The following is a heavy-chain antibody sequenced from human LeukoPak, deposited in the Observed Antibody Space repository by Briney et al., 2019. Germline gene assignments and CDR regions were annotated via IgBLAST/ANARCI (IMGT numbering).Heavy chain of an antibody. D-gene: IGHD2/OR15-2a*01. V-gene: IGHV4-34*01. CDR2: INHSGST. Sequence: ETLSXTCAVYGGSFSGYSWNWIRQPPGKGLEWIGDINHSGSTNYNPSLKSRVTISVNTSKNQFSLKLSSVTAADTAVYYCARLFSDDAFDIWGQGTMVTVSS. CDR3: ARLFSDDAFDI. CDR1: GGSFSGYS. J-gene: IGHJ3*02.